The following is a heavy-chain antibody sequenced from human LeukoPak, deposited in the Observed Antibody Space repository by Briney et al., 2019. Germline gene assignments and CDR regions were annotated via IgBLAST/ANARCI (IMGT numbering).Heavy chain of an antibody. CDR2: INPNSGVT. V-gene: IGHV1-2*02. Sequence: ASVKVSCKASGYTFTAYYMHWVRQAPGQGLEWMGWINPNSGVTNYAQKFQGRVTMTRYTSISTAYMELSRLTSDDTAVYYCARGPRGFSFAPWGQGTLVTVSS. D-gene: IGHD2-15*01. CDR1: GYTFTAYY. CDR3: ARGPRGFSFAP. J-gene: IGHJ5*02.